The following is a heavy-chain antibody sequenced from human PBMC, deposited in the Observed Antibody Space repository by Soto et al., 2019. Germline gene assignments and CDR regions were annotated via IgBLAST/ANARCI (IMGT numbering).Heavy chain of an antibody. Sequence: GESLKISCKTSGYRFTEYWIGWVRQMPGRGLEWMGIIYPGDSDTTYSPSFQGQVTISADKSTSTAYLQWSSLKASDSAIYYCARQGYYYSSHTYYLNWFDPWGQGTPVTAPQ. CDR2: IYPGDSDT. D-gene: IGHD3-10*01. J-gene: IGHJ5*02. V-gene: IGHV5-51*01. CDR1: GYRFTEYW. CDR3: ARQGYYYSSHTYYLNWFDP.